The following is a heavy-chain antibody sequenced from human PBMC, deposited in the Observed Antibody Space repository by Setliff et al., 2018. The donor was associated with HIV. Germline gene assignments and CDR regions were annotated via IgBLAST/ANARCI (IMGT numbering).Heavy chain of an antibody. J-gene: IGHJ3*02. V-gene: IGHV1-46*01. CDR3: ARSRPFFDI. CDR1: GYDFTLRY. CDR2: INPDSDKIT. Sequence: ASVKVSCKASGYDFTLRYIHWVRQATGQGFEWLGMINPDSDKITVYAQQFQGRVAMTRDKSTSTVYMELSGLTSADTAVYYCARSRPFFDIWGQGTMVTVSS.